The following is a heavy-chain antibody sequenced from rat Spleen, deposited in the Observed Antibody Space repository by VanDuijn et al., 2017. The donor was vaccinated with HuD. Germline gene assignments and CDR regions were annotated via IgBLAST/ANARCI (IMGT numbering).Heavy chain of an antibody. CDR2: ITTGGST. Sequence: EVQLVESGGGLVQPGRSMSLSCAASGFIFSNYYMVWVRQAPTKGLEWVASITTGGSTYYPDSVKGRFTISRDNAKSTLYLQMNSLRSEDTATYYCTRHWGYWGQGVMVTVSS. J-gene: IGHJ2*01. CDR1: GFIFSNYY. D-gene: IGHD4-6*01. CDR3: TRHWGY. V-gene: IGHV5-25*01.